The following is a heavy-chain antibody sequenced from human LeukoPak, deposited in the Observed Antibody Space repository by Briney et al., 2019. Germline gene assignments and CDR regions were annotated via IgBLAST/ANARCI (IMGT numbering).Heavy chain of an antibody. V-gene: IGHV3-21*01. CDR2: ISSSSSYI. CDR1: GLTFSRHR. CDR3: ARGHNYYGPGSYYDRWYYFDY. J-gene: IGHJ4*02. D-gene: IGHD3-10*01. Sequence: GGSLRLSCAASGLTFSRHRMHWVRQAPGKGLEWVSSISSSSSYIYYADSVKGRFTISRDNAKNSLYLQMNSLRAEDTAVYFCARGHNYYGPGSYYDRWYYFDYWGQGTLVTVSS.